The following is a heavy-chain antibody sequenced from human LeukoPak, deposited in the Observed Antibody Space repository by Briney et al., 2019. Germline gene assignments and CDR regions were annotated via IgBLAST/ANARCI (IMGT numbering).Heavy chain of an antibody. V-gene: IGHV3-23*01. D-gene: IGHD6-19*01. CDR3: AKGGAINGWYWFDP. CDR2: INGSANEA. J-gene: IGHJ5*02. CDR1: GFTFSNYG. Sequence: GGSLRLSCAASGFTFSNYGMNWVPQSPGRGLVWVSSINGSANEAHHSDSVKGRFTISRDNYKNTLYQQMNSLRAEDTALYYCAKGGAINGWYWFDPWGPGTPVTVSS.